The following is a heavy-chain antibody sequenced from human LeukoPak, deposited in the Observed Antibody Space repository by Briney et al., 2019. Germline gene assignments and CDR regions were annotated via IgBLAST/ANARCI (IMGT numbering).Heavy chain of an antibody. J-gene: IGHJ6*02. Sequence: GGSLRLSCAASGFTFDDYAMHWVRQAPGKGLEWVSGISWNSGSIGYADSVKGRFTISRDNAKNSLYLQMNSLRAEDTALYYCAKDLTTVTKYGMDVWGQGTTVTVSS. CDR2: ISWNSGSI. D-gene: IGHD4-17*01. CDR3: AKDLTTVTKYGMDV. CDR1: GFTFDDYA. V-gene: IGHV3-9*01.